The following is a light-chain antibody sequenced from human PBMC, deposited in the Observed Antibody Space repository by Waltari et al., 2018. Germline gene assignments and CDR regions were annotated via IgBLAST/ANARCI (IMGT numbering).Light chain of an antibody. CDR1: QSVSSN. Sequence: EIVMTQSPATLSVSPGERATLSCRASQSVSSNLAWYQQNPGQAPRLVMYGAVTRPTGIPARFSGSGSGTEFTLTISSLQSEDFAVYYCQQYNNWPPLTFGGGTRVEIK. J-gene: IGKJ4*01. CDR2: GAV. CDR3: QQYNNWPPLT. V-gene: IGKV3-15*01.